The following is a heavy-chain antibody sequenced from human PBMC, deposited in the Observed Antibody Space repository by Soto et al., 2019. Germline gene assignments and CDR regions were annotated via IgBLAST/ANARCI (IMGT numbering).Heavy chain of an antibody. CDR3: ARTIRFLEWLLYDSYYYGMDV. J-gene: IGHJ6*02. D-gene: IGHD3-3*01. CDR1: GFSLSTSGMC. Sequence: GSGPTLVNPTQTLTLTCTFSGFSLSTSGMCVSWIRQPPGKALEWLALIDWDDDKYYSTSLKTRLTISKDTSKNQVVLTMTNMDPVDTATYYCARTIRFLEWLLYDSYYYGMDVWGQGTTVTVS. V-gene: IGHV2-70*01. CDR2: IDWDDDK.